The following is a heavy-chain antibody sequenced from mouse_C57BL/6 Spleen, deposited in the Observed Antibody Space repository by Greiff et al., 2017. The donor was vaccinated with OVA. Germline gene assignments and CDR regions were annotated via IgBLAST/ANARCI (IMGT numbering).Heavy chain of an antibody. D-gene: IGHD2-4*01. CDR2: IYPGDGDT. J-gene: IGHJ3*01. Sequence: QVQLKESGAELVKPGASVKISCKASGYAFSSYWMNWVKQRPGKGLEWIGQIYPGDGDTNYNGKFKGKATLTADKSSSTAYMQLSSLTSEDSAVYFCARIFDYDRFAYWGQGTLVTVSA. CDR3: ARIFDYDRFAY. V-gene: IGHV1-80*01. CDR1: GYAFSSYW.